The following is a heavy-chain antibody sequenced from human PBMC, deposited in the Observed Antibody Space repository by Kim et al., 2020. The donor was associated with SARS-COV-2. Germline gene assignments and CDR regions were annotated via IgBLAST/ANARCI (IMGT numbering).Heavy chain of an antibody. D-gene: IGHD1-26*01. CDR2: ISCSGGST. CDR3: AKDIVGATHSAFDI. CDR1: GFTFSSYA. V-gene: IGHV3-23*01. Sequence: GGSLRLSCAASGFTFSSYAMSWVRQAPGKGLEWVSAISCSGGSTYYADSVKGPFTISRDNSKNTLYLQMNSLRAEDTAVYYCAKDIVGATHSAFDIWGQGTMVTVSS. J-gene: IGHJ3*02.